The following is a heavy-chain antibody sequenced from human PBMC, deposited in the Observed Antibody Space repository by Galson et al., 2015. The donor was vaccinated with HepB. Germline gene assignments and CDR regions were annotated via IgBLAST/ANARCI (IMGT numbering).Heavy chain of an antibody. D-gene: IGHD4/OR15-4a*01. CDR3: ARDRDYRFDF. V-gene: IGHV1-18*01. CDR2: ISSNGGNT. Sequence: QSGAEVKKPGASVKVSCKASGYTFTINGISWVRQTPGQGLEWLGWISSNGGNTKYAQKYQGRITLTRDTSASTAYLELRSLRSDDTAMYYCARDRDYRFDFWGQGTLVTVSS. CDR1: GYTFTING. J-gene: IGHJ4*02.